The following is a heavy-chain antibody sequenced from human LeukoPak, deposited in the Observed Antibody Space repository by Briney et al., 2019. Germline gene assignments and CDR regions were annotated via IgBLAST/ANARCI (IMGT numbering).Heavy chain of an antibody. V-gene: IGHV1-69*05. Sequence: GPSVKVSCKASGGTFSSYAISWVRQAPGQGLECMGGIIPIFGTANYAQKFQGRVTITTDESTSTAYMELSSLRSEDTAVYYCARTYYDSSGYPIWGQGTMVTVSS. CDR1: GGTFSSYA. D-gene: IGHD3-22*01. CDR2: IIPIFGTA. CDR3: ARTYYDSSGYPI. J-gene: IGHJ3*02.